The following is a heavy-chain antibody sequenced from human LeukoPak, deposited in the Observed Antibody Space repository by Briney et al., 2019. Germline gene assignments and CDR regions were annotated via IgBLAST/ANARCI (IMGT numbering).Heavy chain of an antibody. V-gene: IGHV4-59*08. CDR2: IYFDGST. Sequence: PSETLSLTCTVSDGSISSYYWSWIRQPPGKGLEWLGYIYFDGSTNYNPSLTSRVTISLHISKSQFSLKVTSVTAADTAVYYCARPLLLYSLYYIDVWGTGTTVTVSS. CDR3: ARPLLLYSLYYIDV. J-gene: IGHJ6*03. D-gene: IGHD2-21*01. CDR1: DGSISSYY.